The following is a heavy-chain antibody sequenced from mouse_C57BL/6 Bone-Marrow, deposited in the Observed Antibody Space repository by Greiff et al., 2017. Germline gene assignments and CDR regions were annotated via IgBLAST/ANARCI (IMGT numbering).Heavy chain of an antibody. J-gene: IGHJ4*01. CDR3: AKDGVSITTVVDYYAMDY. D-gene: IGHD1-1*01. CDR2: IYPGSGST. Sequence: VKLQQPGAELVKPGASVKMSCKASGYTFTSYWITWVKQRPGQGLEWIGDIYPGSGSTNYNEKFKSKATLTVDTSSSTAYMQLSSLTSEDSAVYYCAKDGVSITTVVDYYAMDYWGQGTSVTVSS. V-gene: IGHV1-55*01. CDR1: GYTFTSYW.